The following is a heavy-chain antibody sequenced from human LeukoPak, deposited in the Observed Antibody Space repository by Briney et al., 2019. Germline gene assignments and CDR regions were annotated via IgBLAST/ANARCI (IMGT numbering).Heavy chain of an antibody. V-gene: IGHV4-34*01. CDR3: ASDNSSSWYGNFDY. Sequence: LRLSCAASGFTFSSYWMSWIRQPPGKGLEWIGEIDHSGSTNYNPSLKSRVTISVDTSKNQFSLKLSSVTAADTAVYYCASDNSSSWYGNFDYWGQGTLVTVSS. D-gene: IGHD6-13*01. CDR2: IDHSGST. J-gene: IGHJ4*02. CDR1: GFTFSSYW.